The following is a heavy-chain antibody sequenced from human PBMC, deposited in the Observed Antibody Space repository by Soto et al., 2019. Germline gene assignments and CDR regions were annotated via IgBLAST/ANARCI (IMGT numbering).Heavy chain of an antibody. CDR3: TRDQQDY. CDR2: IFSGGAT. Sequence: PGGSLRLSCAASGFTFSTYWMSWVRQAPGKGLEWVSVIFSGGATYYADSVKGRFTISRDNSKNTLYLQMNSLRVEDTAVYYCTRDQQDYWGQGTLVTVSS. J-gene: IGHJ4*02. CDR1: GFTFSTYW. V-gene: IGHV3-66*01. D-gene: IGHD6-13*01.